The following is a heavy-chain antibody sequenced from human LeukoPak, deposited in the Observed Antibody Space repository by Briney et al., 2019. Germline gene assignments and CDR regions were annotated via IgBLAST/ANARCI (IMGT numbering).Heavy chain of an antibody. CDR3: ARAPFEGSGWYIYYFDY. Sequence: PSETLSLTCTVSGGSVSSGSYYRSWIRQPPGKGLEWLGYIYYSGSTNYNPSLKSRVTISVDMSKNQFSLKLSSVTAADTAVYYCARAPFEGSGWYIYYFDYWGQGTLVTVSS. CDR1: GGSVSSGSYY. V-gene: IGHV4-61*01. J-gene: IGHJ4*02. D-gene: IGHD6-19*01. CDR2: IYYSGST.